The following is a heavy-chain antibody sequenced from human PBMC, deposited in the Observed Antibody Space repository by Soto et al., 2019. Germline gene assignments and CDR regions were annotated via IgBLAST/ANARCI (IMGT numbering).Heavy chain of an antibody. CDR1: GFTFGDYA. D-gene: IGHD3-22*01. CDR3: TRAPSHYDSSGYYSYFDY. V-gene: IGHV3-49*03. CDR2: IRSKAYGGTT. J-gene: IGHJ4*02. Sequence: GGSLRLSCTASGFTFGDYAMSWFRQAPGKGLEWVGFIRSKAYGGTTEYAASVKGRFTISRDDSKSIAYLQMNSLKTEDTAVYYCTRAPSHYDSSGYYSYFDYWGQGTLVTVSS.